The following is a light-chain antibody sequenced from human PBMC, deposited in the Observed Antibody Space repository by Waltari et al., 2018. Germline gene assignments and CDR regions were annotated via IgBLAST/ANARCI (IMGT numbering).Light chain of an antibody. J-gene: IGKJ3*01. CDR1: QDIRNY. V-gene: IGKV1-39*01. CDR3: QQTTSVPFT. Sequence: DIQMTQSPSSLSASVGDRVTITCQASQDIRNYLNWYQHKPGKAPKLLIYATSSLQSGVPSRFRGSGSGTDFTLTISSLQPEDFATYYCQQTTSVPFTFGPGTKVDI. CDR2: ATS.